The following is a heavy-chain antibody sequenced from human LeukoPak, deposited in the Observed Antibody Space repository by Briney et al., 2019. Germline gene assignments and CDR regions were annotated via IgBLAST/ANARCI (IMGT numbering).Heavy chain of an antibody. J-gene: IGHJ6*04. V-gene: IGHV3-53*01. Sequence: GGSLRLSCAASGFTVSSNHMSWVRQAPGKGLEWVSVIYSGGSTYNADSVKGRFTISRDNSKNTLYLQMNSLRAEDTAVYYCAELGITMIGGVWGKGTTVTISS. CDR2: IYSGGST. CDR1: GFTVSSNH. D-gene: IGHD3-10*02. CDR3: AELGITMIGGV.